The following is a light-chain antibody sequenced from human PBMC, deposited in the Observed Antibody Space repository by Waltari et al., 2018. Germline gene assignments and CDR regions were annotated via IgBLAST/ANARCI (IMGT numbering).Light chain of an antibody. CDR1: TGAVTSSHS. V-gene: IGLV7-46*01. J-gene: IGLJ2*01. CDR3: MLSYSDAVV. Sequence: QAVVTQEPSLTVSPGGTVTLTCGSTTGAVTSSHSPYWFQQKPGQAPRSLIYNTNNKRSWTPARFSGSLLGGKAALTLSGAQAEDEAEYYCMLSYSDAVVFGGGTKLTVL. CDR2: NTN.